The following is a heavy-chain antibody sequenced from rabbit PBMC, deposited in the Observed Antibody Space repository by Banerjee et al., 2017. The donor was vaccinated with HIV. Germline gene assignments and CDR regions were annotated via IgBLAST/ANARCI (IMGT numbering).Heavy chain of an antibody. D-gene: IGHD6-1*01. J-gene: IGHJ4*01. CDR1: GFSFSSSYW. CDR3: ARVRYTYDYVGYAYAWDL. CDR2: IYSSDNS. Sequence: QSLEESGGDLVKPGASLTLTCTASGFSFSSSYWICWVRQAPGKGLELIACIYSSDNSYYASWAKGRFTISKTSSTTVTLQMTSLTAADTATYFCARVRYTYDYVGYAYAWDLWGPGTLVTVS. V-gene: IGHV1S40*01.